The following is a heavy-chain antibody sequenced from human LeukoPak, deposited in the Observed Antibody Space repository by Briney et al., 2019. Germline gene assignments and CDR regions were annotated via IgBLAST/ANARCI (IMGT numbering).Heavy chain of an antibody. J-gene: IGHJ4*02. CDR3: ARDPEYYYGSAEYYFDY. D-gene: IGHD3-10*01. CDR1: GFTFSSYG. Sequence: GGSLRLSCAVSGFTFSSYGMHWVRQAPGKGLEWVTVIWYDGSNKYYADSVKGRFTISRDNSKNTLYLQMNSLRAEDTAVYYCARDPEYYYGSAEYYFDYWGQGTLVTVSS. V-gene: IGHV3-33*01. CDR2: IWYDGSNK.